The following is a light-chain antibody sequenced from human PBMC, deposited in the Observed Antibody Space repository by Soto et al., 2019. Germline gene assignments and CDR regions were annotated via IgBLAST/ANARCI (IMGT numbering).Light chain of an antibody. J-gene: IGKJ5*01. CDR2: GGS. Sequence: EVVLTQSPGTLSLSPGERATLSCRASQSVWSTYLTWYQQRPGQAPRLVIYGGSRRATGIPDRFSGSGSGTDFTLTISRLEPEDFAVYYCQQYSASPISFGQGTRLEIK. V-gene: IGKV3-20*01. CDR1: QSVWSTY. CDR3: QQYSASPIS.